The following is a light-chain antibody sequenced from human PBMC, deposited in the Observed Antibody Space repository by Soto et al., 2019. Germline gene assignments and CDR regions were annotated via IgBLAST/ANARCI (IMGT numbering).Light chain of an antibody. CDR3: QQSYSAPLT. J-gene: IGKJ3*01. CDR1: QNIITY. Sequence: DIQMTQSPSSLSASVGDRVTITCRASQNIITYLKWYQQKPGKAPNLLIYTASSLQSGVPSRFSGSRSGTDFTLTINRLQPEDFSTYYCQQSYSAPLTFGPGTKVDI. V-gene: IGKV1-39*01. CDR2: TAS.